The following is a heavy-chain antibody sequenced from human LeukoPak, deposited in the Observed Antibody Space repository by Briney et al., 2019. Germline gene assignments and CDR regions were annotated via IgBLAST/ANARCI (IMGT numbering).Heavy chain of an antibody. CDR3: ARDARRAVAGSGY. V-gene: IGHV1-2*02. CDR1: GYTFTGYY. J-gene: IGHJ4*02. Sequence: ASVKVSCKASGYTFTGYYMHWVRQAPGQGLEWMGWINPNSGGTNYAQKFQGRVTMTRDTSISTAYMELSRLRSDDTAVYYCARDARRAVAGSGYWGQGTLVAVSS. D-gene: IGHD6-19*01. CDR2: INPNSGGT.